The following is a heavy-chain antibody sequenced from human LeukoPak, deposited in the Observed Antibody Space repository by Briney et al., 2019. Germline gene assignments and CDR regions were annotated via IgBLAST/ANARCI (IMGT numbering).Heavy chain of an antibody. J-gene: IGHJ5*02. CDR2: IYHSGST. CDR3: AGTMVRGVIGGWFDP. Sequence: SETLSLTCTVSGYSISSGYYWGWIRQPPGKGLEWIGSIYHSGSTYYNPSLKSRVTISVDTSKNQFSLKLSSVTAADTAVYYCAGTMVRGVIGGWFDPWGQGTLVTVSS. CDR1: GYSISSGYY. D-gene: IGHD3-10*01. V-gene: IGHV4-38-2*02.